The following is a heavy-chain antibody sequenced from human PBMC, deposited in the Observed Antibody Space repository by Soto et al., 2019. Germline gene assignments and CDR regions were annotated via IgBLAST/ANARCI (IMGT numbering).Heavy chain of an antibody. D-gene: IGHD6-13*01. CDR2: MSSSGATI. V-gene: IGHV3-11*01. CDR3: ARNTVSAAGADYYGLDV. CDR1: GFTFRDYY. Sequence: PGGSLRLSCAGSGFTFRDYYMSCVRLAPGQGLEWVSYMSSSGATIYYADSVKGRFTISRDNAKNSLYLQMNSLRADDTAVYYCARNTVSAAGADYYGLDVWGQGTTVTVSS. J-gene: IGHJ6*02.